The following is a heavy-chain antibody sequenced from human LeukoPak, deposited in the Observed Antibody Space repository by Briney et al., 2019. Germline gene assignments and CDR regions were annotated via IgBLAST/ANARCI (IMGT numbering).Heavy chain of an antibody. V-gene: IGHV3-30-3*01. CDR1: GFTFSSYA. Sequence: GRSLRLSCAASGFTFSSYAMHWVRQGPGKGLEWVAVISYDGSNKYYADSVKGRFTISRDNSKNTLYVQVNSLGTEDTAAYYCAKGSYYDSSGSFYFDYWGQGTLVTVSS. CDR3: AKGSYYDSSGSFYFDY. J-gene: IGHJ4*02. CDR2: ISYDGSNK. D-gene: IGHD3-22*01.